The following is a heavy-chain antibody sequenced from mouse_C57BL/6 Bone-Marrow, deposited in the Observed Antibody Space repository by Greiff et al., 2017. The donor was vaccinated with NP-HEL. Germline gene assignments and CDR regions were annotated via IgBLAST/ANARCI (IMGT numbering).Heavy chain of an antibody. CDR3: VYDYDAWFAY. D-gene: IGHD2-4*01. CDR1: GFSFNTYA. V-gene: IGHV10-1*01. CDR2: IRSKSNNYAT. Sequence: DVMLVESGGGLVQPKGSLKLSCAASGFSFNTYAMNWVRQAPGKGLEWVARIRSKSNNYATYYADSVKDRFTISRDDSESMLYLQMNNLKTEDTAMYYCVYDYDAWFAYWGQGTLVTVSA. J-gene: IGHJ3*01.